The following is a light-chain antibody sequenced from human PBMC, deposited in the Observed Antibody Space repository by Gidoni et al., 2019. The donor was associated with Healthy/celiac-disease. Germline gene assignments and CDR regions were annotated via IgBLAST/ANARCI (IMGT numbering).Light chain of an antibody. CDR3: QQYGSSPET. CDR2: GAS. V-gene: IGKV3-20*01. J-gene: IGKJ2*01. Sequence: EIVLTQSPGTLSLSPGERATLSCRASQIVSSSYLAWYQQKPGQAPRLLIYGASSRATGIPDRFSGSGSGTDFTLTISRLEPEDFAVYYCQQYGSSPETFXQXTKLEIK. CDR1: QIVSSSY.